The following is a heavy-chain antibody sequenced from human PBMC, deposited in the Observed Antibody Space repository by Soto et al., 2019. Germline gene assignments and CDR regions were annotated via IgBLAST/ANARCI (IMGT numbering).Heavy chain of an antibody. CDR3: ARYYFDSSGYSNWFDP. J-gene: IGHJ5*02. CDR2: IHYSGRT. D-gene: IGHD3-22*01. V-gene: IGHV4-31*11. Sequence: SETLSLTCAVSGGSITSGAYYWTWIRQHPGKGLEWIAYIHYSGRTYYNPSLKSRVTISVDTSNNQFSLKLSSVTAADTAVYYCARYYFDSSGYSNWFDPWRQRTLVTVSS. CDR1: GGSITSGAYY.